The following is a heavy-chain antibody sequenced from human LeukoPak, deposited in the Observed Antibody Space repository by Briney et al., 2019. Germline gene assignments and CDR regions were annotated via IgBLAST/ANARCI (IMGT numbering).Heavy chain of an antibody. V-gene: IGHV3-7*01. CDR3: ARDILAYCGGDCYSGGAFDI. CDR1: GFTFSSYW. D-gene: IGHD2-21*02. CDR2: IKQDGSEK. Sequence: GGSLRLSCAASGFTFSSYWMSWVRQAPGKGLEWVASIKQDGSEKYYVDSVKGRFTISRDNAKNSLYLQMNSLRAEDTAVYYCARDILAYCGGDCYSGGAFDIWGQGTMVTVSS. J-gene: IGHJ3*02.